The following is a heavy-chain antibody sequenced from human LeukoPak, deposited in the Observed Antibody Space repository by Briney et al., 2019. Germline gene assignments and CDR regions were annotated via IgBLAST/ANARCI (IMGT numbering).Heavy chain of an antibody. J-gene: IGHJ6*04. D-gene: IGHD3-10*02. V-gene: IGHV3-23*01. CDR1: GFSSYTFG. CDR3: AELGITMIGGV. Sequence: GGSLRLSCAVSGFSSYTFGMSWVRQAPGKGLEWISSFRGDGGSTYYAETVRGRFTISRDKSKNSLYLQMNSLRAEDTAVYYCAELGITMIGGVWGKGTTVTISS. CDR2: FRGDGGST.